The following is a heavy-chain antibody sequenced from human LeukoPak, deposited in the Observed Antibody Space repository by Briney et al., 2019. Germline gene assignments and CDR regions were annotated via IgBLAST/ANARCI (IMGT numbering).Heavy chain of an antibody. CDR2: IKSKSDGGTT. J-gene: IGHJ4*02. CDR3: TTDPRH. Sequence: KPGGSLRLSCGASGFKVRDVWMSWVRQAPGRGLEWLGRIKSKSDGGTTDYVAPVEGRFTISRDDSKNTVSLQMNSLKTEDTAVYYCTTDPRHWGQGTLVTVSS. CDR1: GFKVRDVW. V-gene: IGHV3-15*01.